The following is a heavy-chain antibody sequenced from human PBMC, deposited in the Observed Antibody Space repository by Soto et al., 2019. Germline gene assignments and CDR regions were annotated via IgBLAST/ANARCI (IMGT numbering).Heavy chain of an antibody. V-gene: IGHV3-23*01. Sequence: GGSLRLSCASSGFTFSNYAMSWGRQAPGKGLEWVSTTSESAGTTYYADSVKGRFTISRDNSKNMLYLQMNSLRAEDTALYYCAKHGGNSEYYGTDVWGQGTTVTVSS. CDR3: AKHGGNSEYYGTDV. D-gene: IGHD1-26*01. CDR1: GFTFSNYA. J-gene: IGHJ6*02. CDR2: TSESAGTT.